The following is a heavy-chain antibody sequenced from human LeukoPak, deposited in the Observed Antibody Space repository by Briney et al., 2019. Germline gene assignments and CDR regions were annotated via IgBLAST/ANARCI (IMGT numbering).Heavy chain of an antibody. CDR3: ARDSSGYYPLEYFQH. J-gene: IGHJ1*01. CDR1: GFTFSSYG. D-gene: IGHD3-22*01. V-gene: IGHV3-33*01. Sequence: GGSLRLSCAASGFTFSSYGMHWVRQAPGKGLEWVAVIWYDGSNKYYADSVKGRFTISRDNSKNTLHLQMNSLRAEDTAVYYCARDSSGYYPLEYFQHWGQGTLVTVSS. CDR2: IWYDGSNK.